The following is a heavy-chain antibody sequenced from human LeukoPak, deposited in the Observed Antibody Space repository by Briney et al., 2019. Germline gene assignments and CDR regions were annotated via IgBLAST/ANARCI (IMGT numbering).Heavy chain of an antibody. D-gene: IGHD4-17*01. V-gene: IGHV4-59*11. CDR3: ARGLYGDYTPSRWFDP. CDR1: GSSISSHY. J-gene: IGHJ5*02. Sequence: SETLSLTCTVSGSSISSHYWSWIRQPPGEGLEWIGYIYYSGSTNYNPSLKSRVTISVDTSKNQFSLKLSSVTAADTAVYYCARGLYGDYTPSRWFDPWGQGTLVTVSS. CDR2: IYYSGST.